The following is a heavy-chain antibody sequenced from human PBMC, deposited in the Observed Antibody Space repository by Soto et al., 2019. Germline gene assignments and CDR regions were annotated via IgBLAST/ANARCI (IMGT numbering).Heavy chain of an antibody. CDR2: IIPIFGTA. J-gene: IGHJ2*01. V-gene: IGHV1-69*13. CDR3: ARDPYYYDSSGYHSRPDDL. CDR1: GGTFSSYA. Sequence: SVKVSCKASGGTFSSYAISWVRQAPGQGLEWMGGIIPIFGTANYAQKFQGRVTITADESTSTAYMELSSLRSEDTAVYYCARDPYYYDSSGYHSRPDDLSRRGTLVTVP. D-gene: IGHD3-22*01.